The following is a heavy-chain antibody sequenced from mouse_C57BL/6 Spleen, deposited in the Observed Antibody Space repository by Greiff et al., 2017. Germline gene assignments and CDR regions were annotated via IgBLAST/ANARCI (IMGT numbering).Heavy chain of an antibody. CDR2: IYPGDGDT. CDR3: ARIGTTAYYFDY. Sequence: VQGVESGPELVKPGASVKISCKASGYAFSSSWMNWVKQRPGKGLEWIGRIYPGDGDTNYNGKFKGKATLTADKSSSTAYMQLSSLTSEDSAVYFCARIGTTAYYFDYWGQGTTLTVSS. V-gene: IGHV1-82*01. CDR1: GYAFSSSW. D-gene: IGHD1-2*01. J-gene: IGHJ2*01.